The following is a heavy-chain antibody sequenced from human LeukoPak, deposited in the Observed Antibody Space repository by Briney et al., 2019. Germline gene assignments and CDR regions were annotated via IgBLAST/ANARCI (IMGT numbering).Heavy chain of an antibody. V-gene: IGHV4-34*01. D-gene: IGHD6-19*01. CDR1: GGSFSSHY. J-gene: IGHJ6*04. CDR3: ARGLRQGSAWSWGPKEKSYQYMDV. CDR2: INPRGSA. Sequence: SETLSLTCGVSGGSFSSHYWTWIRQPPGKGLEWIGEINPRGSANYNPSLESRVTVSADTSRNQLSLSLTSVTAADSAVYFCARGLRQGSAWSWGPKEKSYQYMDVWGTGTTVIVSS.